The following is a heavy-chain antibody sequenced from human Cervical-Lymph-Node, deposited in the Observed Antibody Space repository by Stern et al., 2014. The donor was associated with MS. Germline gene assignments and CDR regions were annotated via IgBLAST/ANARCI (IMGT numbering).Heavy chain of an antibody. CDR2: ISAYNGNT. CDR1: GYTFTSYG. Sequence: QVQLGQSGAEVKKPGASVKVSCKASGYTFTSYGISWVRQAPGQGLEWMGWISAYNGNTNYAQKLQGRVTMTTDTSTSTAYMELRSLRSDDTAVYYCARVGYSYGYVTPNWFDPWGQGTLVTVSS. CDR3: ARVGYSYGYVTPNWFDP. D-gene: IGHD5-18*01. V-gene: IGHV1-18*04. J-gene: IGHJ5*02.